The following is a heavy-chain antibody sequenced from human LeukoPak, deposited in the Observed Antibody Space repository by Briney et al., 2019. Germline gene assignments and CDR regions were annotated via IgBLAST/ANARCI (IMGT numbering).Heavy chain of an antibody. J-gene: IGHJ4*02. CDR3: AKIGYDSSGYGDY. CDR2: ISGSGGST. V-gene: IGHV3-23*01. D-gene: IGHD3-22*01. Sequence: GGSLRLSCTASGFTFSSYAMSWVRQAPGKGLEWVSAISGSGGSTYYADSVKGRFTISRDNSKNTLYLQMNSLRAEDTAVYYCAKIGYDSSGYGDYWGQGTLVTVSS. CDR1: GFTFSSYA.